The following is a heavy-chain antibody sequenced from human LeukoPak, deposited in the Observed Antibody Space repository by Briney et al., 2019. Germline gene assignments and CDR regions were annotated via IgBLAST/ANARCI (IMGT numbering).Heavy chain of an antibody. CDR2: INPSGGST. Sequence: ASVKVSCKASGYTFTSYYMHWVRQAPGQGLEWMGIINPSGGSTSYAQKFQGRVTMTRDTSTSTVYMELSSLRSEDTAVYYCARGAPYSSSSLGDWFDPWSQGTLVTVSS. D-gene: IGHD6-6*01. V-gene: IGHV1-46*01. CDR1: GYTFTSYY. CDR3: ARGAPYSSSSLGDWFDP. J-gene: IGHJ5*02.